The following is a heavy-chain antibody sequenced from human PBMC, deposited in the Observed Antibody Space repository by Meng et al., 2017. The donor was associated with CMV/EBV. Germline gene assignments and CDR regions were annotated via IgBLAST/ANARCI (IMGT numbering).Heavy chain of an antibody. J-gene: IGHJ4*02. CDR1: GFTFSSYS. CDR2: ISSSSSYI. Sequence: GGSLRLSCAASGFTFSSYSMNWVRQAPGKGLEWVSSISSSSSYIYYADSVKGRFTISRDNAKNSLYLQMNSLRAEDTAVYYCARGGIAARLCDYWGQETLVTVSS. CDR3: ARGGIAARLCDY. V-gene: IGHV3-21*01. D-gene: IGHD6-6*01.